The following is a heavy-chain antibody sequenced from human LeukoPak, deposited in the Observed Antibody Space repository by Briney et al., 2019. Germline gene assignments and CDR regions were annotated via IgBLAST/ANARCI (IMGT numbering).Heavy chain of an antibody. V-gene: IGHV4-34*01. Sequence: SETLSLTCAVYGGSFSGYYWSWIRQPPGKGLEWIGEINHSGSTNYNPSLKSRVTISVDTSKNQFSLKLSSVTAADTAVYYCASMRGWYWAWVYWGQGTLVTVSS. CDR2: INHSGST. J-gene: IGHJ4*02. CDR1: GGSFSGYY. CDR3: ASMRGWYWAWVY. D-gene: IGHD6-19*01.